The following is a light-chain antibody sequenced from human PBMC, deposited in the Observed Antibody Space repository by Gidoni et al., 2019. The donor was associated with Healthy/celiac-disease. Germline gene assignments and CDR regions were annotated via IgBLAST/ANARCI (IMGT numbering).Light chain of an antibody. CDR3: SSYTSSSTLV. Sequence: QSALTQPASVSASPGQSITISCTGTRSDVGGYNYVSWYQQHPGKAPKLMIYDVSNRPSGVSNRFSGSKSGNTASLTISGLQAEDEADYYCSSYTSSSTLVFGTGTKVTVL. V-gene: IGLV2-14*01. CDR1: RSDVGGYNY. CDR2: DVS. J-gene: IGLJ1*01.